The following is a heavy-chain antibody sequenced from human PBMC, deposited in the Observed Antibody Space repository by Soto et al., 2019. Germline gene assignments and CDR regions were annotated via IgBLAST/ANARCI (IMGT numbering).Heavy chain of an antibody. CDR1: GCSISSSSYC. CDR3: ARLEGLATISYYFDY. J-gene: IGHJ4*02. V-gene: IGHV4-39*01. CDR2: IYYSGST. D-gene: IGHD3-9*01. Sequence: SETLSLTCTVSGCSISSSSYCWGWNRQPPGKGLEWIGSIYYSGSTYYNPSLKSRVTISVDKSKNQFSLKLSSVTAADTAVYYCARLEGLATISYYFDYWGQGTLVTVSS.